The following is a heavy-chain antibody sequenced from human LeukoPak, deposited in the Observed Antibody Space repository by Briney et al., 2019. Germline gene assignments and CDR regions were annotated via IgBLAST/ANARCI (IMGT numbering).Heavy chain of an antibody. Sequence: GGSLRLSCAASGFTFSSYWMHWVRQAPGKGLVWVSRINSDGSSTSYADSVKGRFTISRDNAKNTLYLQMNSLRAEDTAVYYCARPRIPSLSGDAFDIWGQGTMVTVSS. V-gene: IGHV3-74*01. CDR3: ARPRIPSLSGDAFDI. J-gene: IGHJ3*02. CDR2: INSDGSST. CDR1: GFTFSSYW. D-gene: IGHD2/OR15-2a*01.